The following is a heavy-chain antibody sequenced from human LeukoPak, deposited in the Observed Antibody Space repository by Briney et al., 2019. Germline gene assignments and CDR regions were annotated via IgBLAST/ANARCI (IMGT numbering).Heavy chain of an antibody. CDR2: IRYDGSNK. Sequence: GGSQRLSCAASGFTFSSYGMHWVRQAPGKGLEWVAFIRYDGSNKYYADSVKGRFTISRDNSKNTLYLQMNSLRAEDTAVYYCASFLSARTIDYWGQGTLVTVSS. V-gene: IGHV3-30*02. CDR1: GFTFSSYG. J-gene: IGHJ4*02. D-gene: IGHD6-25*01. CDR3: ASFLSARTIDY.